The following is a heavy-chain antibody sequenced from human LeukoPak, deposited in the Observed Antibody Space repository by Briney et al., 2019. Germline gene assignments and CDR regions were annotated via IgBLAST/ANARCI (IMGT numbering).Heavy chain of an antibody. CDR3: ARDPGDDFVVPGDP. V-gene: IGHV7-4-1*02. D-gene: IGHD2-2*01. Sequence: ASVKVSCKASGYAFIDYAINWVRQAPGQGLEWMGWINTNTGNPTYAQGLTGRFVFSLDTSVSTTYLQISSLKAEDTAVYYCARDPGDDFVVPGDPWGQGTLVTVSS. J-gene: IGHJ5*02. CDR2: INTNTGNP. CDR1: GYAFIDYA.